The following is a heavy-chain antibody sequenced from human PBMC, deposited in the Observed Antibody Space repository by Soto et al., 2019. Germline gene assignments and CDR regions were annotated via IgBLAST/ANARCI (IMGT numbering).Heavy chain of an antibody. CDR3: ARHPERIAQIGWFDP. J-gene: IGHJ5*02. CDR1: GFTFSSYA. CDR2: INSNGACT. Sequence: PGGSLRLSCVASGFTFSSYAMNWVRQAPGKGLEWVSTINSNGACTFYADSVKGRFTISRDNSKSTLYLQMNSLRAEDTAVYYCARHPERIAQIGWFDPWGQGTLVTVSS. V-gene: IGHV3-23*01. D-gene: IGHD6-13*01.